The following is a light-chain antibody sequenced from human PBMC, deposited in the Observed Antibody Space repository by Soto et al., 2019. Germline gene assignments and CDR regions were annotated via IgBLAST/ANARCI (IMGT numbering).Light chain of an antibody. CDR2: DVS. J-gene: IGLJ1*01. V-gene: IGLV2-14*01. CDR3: CSYTSASTPYV. Sequence: QSVLSQPASVSGSPGQSITISCTGTSSDVGGYNYVSWFQQHPGKAPKLMIFDVSDRPSGVSYRFSGSKSGNTASLTISGLQAEDEADYYCCSYTSASTPYVFGTGTKVTV. CDR1: SSDVGGYNY.